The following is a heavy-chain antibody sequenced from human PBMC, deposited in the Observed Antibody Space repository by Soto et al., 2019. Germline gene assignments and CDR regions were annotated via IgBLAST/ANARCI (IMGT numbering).Heavy chain of an antibody. Sequence: PGGSLRLSCSASGFTFSSYAMHWVRQAPGKGLEYVSAISSNGGSTYYADSVKGRFTISRDNSKNTLYLQMNSLRAEDTAVYYCAKDGATSYGDENIDYWGQGTLVTVSS. CDR2: ISSNGGST. CDR1: GFTFSSYA. J-gene: IGHJ4*02. D-gene: IGHD4-17*01. V-gene: IGHV3-64*04. CDR3: AKDGATSYGDENIDY.